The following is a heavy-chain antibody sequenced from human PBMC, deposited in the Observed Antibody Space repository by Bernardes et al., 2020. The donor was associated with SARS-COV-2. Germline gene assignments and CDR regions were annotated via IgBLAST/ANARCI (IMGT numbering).Heavy chain of an antibody. V-gene: IGHV3-49*04. J-gene: IGHJ6*02. CDR2: IGSKIYGGTI. Sequence: GGSLRLSCTVSGFTFGDYAMTWVRQAPGKGLEWVAFIGSKIYGGTIAYAASVKGRFTISRDDSKSVAYLQMDSLKTEDTGVYYCTSGMTVDAFMAYYNYGVDVWGQGTTVTVSS. D-gene: IGHD5-18*01. CDR3: TSGMTVDAFMAYYNYGVDV. CDR1: GFTFGDYA.